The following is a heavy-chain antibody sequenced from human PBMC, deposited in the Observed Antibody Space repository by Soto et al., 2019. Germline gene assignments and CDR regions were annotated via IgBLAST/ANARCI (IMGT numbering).Heavy chain of an antibody. CDR1: GGSISSYY. CDR3: ARGEQWLTPFDY. D-gene: IGHD6-19*01. V-gene: IGHV4-59*01. CDR2: IYYSGST. J-gene: IGHJ4*02. Sequence: ASKTLSLTCTVSGGSISSYYWSWIRQPPGKGLEWIGYIYYSGSTNYNPSLKSRVTISVDTSKNQFSLKLSSVTAADTAVYYCARGEQWLTPFDYWGQGTLVTVSS.